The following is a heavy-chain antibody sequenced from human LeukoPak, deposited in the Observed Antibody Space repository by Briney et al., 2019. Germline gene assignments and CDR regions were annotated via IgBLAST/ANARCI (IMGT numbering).Heavy chain of an antibody. Sequence: ASVKVSCKASGYTFTSYGISWVRQAPGQGLEWMGWISAYNGNTNYAQKLQGRVTMTTDTSTSTAYMELRSLRSDDTAVYYCARDLGYCYDSSGYPTSYWGQGTLVTVSS. CDR3: ARDLGYCYDSSGYPTSY. CDR1: GYTFTSYG. D-gene: IGHD3-22*01. CDR2: ISAYNGNT. V-gene: IGHV1-18*01. J-gene: IGHJ4*02.